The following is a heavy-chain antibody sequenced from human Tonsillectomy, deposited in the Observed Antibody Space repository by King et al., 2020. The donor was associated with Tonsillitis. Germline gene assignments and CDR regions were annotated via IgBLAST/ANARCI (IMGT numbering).Heavy chain of an antibody. Sequence: VQLVESGGGLVQPGGSLRLSCAASGFTFSSYAMSWVRQAPGKGLEWVSAISGSGGSTYYADSVKGRFTISRDNSKNTLYLQMNSLRAEDTAVYYCAKGDLYCTNGVCYTDLYYMDVWGKGTTVTVSS. CDR1: GFTFSSYA. J-gene: IGHJ6*03. CDR3: AKGDLYCTNGVCYTDLYYMDV. CDR2: ISGSGGST. D-gene: IGHD2-8*01. V-gene: IGHV3-23*04.